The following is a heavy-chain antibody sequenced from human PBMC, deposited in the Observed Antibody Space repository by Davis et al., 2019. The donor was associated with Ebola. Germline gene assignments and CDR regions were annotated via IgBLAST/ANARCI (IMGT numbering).Heavy chain of an antibody. CDR3: ARALYSGSYYFDY. CDR2: IWYDGSNK. V-gene: IGHV3-33*01. D-gene: IGHD1-26*01. CDR1: GFSFSSYG. Sequence: GESLKISCAASGFSFSSYGMHWVRQAPGKGLVWVAVIWYDGSNKYYADSVKGRFTISRDNSKNTLYLQMNSLRAEDTAVYYCARALYSGSYYFDYWGQGTLVTVSS. J-gene: IGHJ4*02.